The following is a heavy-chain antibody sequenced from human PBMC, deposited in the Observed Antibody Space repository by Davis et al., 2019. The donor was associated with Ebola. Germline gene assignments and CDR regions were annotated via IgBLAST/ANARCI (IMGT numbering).Heavy chain of an antibody. CDR1: GFTFSSYW. CDR2: IKQDGSEK. J-gene: IGHJ4*02. Sequence: GESPKTPCAASGFTFSSYWMSWVRQAPGTGLEWVANIKQDGSEKYYVDSVKGRFTISRDNAKNSLYLQMNSLRAEDTAVYYCARCRYDFWSGYPYYFDYWGQGTLVTVSS. CDR3: ARCRYDFWSGYPYYFDY. V-gene: IGHV3-7*01. D-gene: IGHD3-3*01.